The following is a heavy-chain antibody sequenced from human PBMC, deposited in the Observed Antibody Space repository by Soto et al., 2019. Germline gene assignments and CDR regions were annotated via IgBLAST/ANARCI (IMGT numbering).Heavy chain of an antibody. CDR3: ANPGYSSSWFQLDTHGMDV. D-gene: IGHD6-13*01. Sequence: PGGSLRLSCAASGFTFSSYAMSWVRQAPGKGLEWVSAISGSGGSTYYADSVKGRFTISRDNSKNTLYLQMNSLRAEDTAVYYCANPGYSSSWFQLDTHGMDVWGQGTKVTVSS. V-gene: IGHV3-23*01. J-gene: IGHJ6*02. CDR1: GFTFSSYA. CDR2: ISGSGGST.